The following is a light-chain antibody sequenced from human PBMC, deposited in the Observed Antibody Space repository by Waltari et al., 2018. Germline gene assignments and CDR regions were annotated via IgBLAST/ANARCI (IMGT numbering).Light chain of an antibody. Sequence: EIALTQSPGTLSFSPGERATISCRASQTISGSWLTWYQRKPGQAPRLLIYGASSRATGIPVRFSGSGSGTDFTLTISRLEPEDSAVYYCQQYDGSSVTFGGGTKVEVK. CDR2: GAS. CDR1: QTISGSW. CDR3: QQYDGSSVT. J-gene: IGKJ4*01. V-gene: IGKV3-20*01.